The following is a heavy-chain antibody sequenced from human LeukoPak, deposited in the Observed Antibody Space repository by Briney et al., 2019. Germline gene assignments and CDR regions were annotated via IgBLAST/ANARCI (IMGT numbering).Heavy chain of an antibody. V-gene: IGHV1-2*06. Sequence: ASVKVSCKASGYTLTGYYMHWVRQAPGQGLEWMGRINPNSGGTNYAQKFQGRVTMTRDTSISTAYMELSRVRSDDAAVYYCARSYGDYGNHYYYMDVWGKGTTVTVSS. J-gene: IGHJ6*03. D-gene: IGHD4-17*01. CDR1: GYTLTGYY. CDR2: INPNSGGT. CDR3: ARSYGDYGNHYYYMDV.